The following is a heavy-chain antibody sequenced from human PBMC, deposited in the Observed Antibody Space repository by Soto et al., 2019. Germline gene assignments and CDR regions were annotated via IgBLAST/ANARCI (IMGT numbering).Heavy chain of an antibody. Sequence: GGSLRLSCAASGFTFRSYAMSWVRQAPGKGLEWVSGISGSGGSTYYADSVKGRVTTSRDNFENTLFLKLNSLRVEDTAVYYCARTTIFGVVLGLFDPWGKGTLVTVSS. J-gene: IGHJ5*02. V-gene: IGHV3-23*01. CDR2: ISGSGGST. CDR3: ARTTIFGVVLGLFDP. CDR1: GFTFRSYA. D-gene: IGHD3-3*01.